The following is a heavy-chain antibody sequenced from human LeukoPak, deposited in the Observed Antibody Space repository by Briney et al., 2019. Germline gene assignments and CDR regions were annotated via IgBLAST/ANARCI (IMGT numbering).Heavy chain of an antibody. CDR1: GYXXTXYY. Sequence: VSCXXXGYXXTXYYMHWVRQAPGXGLEWMGIINPSGGSTSYAQKFQGRVTMTRDTSTSTVYMELSSLRSEDTAVYYCARGAGYYDGSGYQEGFDYWGQGTLVTVSS. J-gene: IGHJ4*02. D-gene: IGHD3-22*01. CDR2: INPSGGST. V-gene: IGHV1-46*01. CDR3: ARGAGYYDGSGYQEGFDY.